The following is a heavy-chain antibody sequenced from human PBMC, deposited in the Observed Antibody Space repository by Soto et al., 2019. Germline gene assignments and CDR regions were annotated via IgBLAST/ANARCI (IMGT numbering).Heavy chain of an antibody. CDR1: GGSMSNYY. V-gene: IGHV4-4*07. CDR2: IDTSGST. Sequence: SETLSLTCSVSGGSMSNYYCNWIGQPAGKGLEWIGRIDTSGSTNYNPSLKSRATMSVDTSKNQFSLKLSSVTAADTAVYYCARGGHDFWSGPFDYWDQGTLVTVSS. J-gene: IGHJ4*02. D-gene: IGHD3-3*01. CDR3: ARGGHDFWSGPFDY.